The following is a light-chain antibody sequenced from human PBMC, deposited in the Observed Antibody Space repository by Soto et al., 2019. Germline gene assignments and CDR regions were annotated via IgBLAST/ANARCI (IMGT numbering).Light chain of an antibody. CDR1: QTINSN. V-gene: IGKV3-15*01. CDR2: VAS. Sequence: EIVLTQSPATLSVSPGERATLSCRASQTINSNLAWYQQKPGQAPRFLIDVASTRATGFPARFSGSGSGTEFTLTISSLQSEDFAVYYCQQYNDWPFTFGQGTKLEI. J-gene: IGKJ2*01. CDR3: QQYNDWPFT.